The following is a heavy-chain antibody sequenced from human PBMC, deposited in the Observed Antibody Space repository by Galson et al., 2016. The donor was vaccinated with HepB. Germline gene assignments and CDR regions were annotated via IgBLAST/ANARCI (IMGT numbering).Heavy chain of an antibody. J-gene: IGHJ4*02. CDR1: GFSLSTSAVG. CDR2: IYWDDDK. D-gene: IGHD2-21*01. CDR3: AHRRELWLSYYFDY. V-gene: IGHV2-5*02. Sequence: PALVKPTQTLTLTCTFSGFSLSTSAVGVGWIRQPPGKALEWLALIYWDDDKRYSPSLKSRLTITKDTSKNLVVLTMTNMDPVDTATYYCAHRRELWLSYYFDYWGQGTLVTVSS.